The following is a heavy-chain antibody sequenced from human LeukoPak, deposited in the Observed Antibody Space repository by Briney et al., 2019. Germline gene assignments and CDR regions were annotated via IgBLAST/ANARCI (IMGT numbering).Heavy chain of an antibody. J-gene: IGHJ4*02. V-gene: IGHV1-18*01. CDR1: GYSFTNFG. CDR3: ARPRGRDYSLDY. D-gene: IGHD4-11*01. Sequence: GASVKVSCKASGYSFTNFGISWVRQAPGQGLEWMGWISNYNGDTRYAQKVQDRVTVTADTSTSTAYMELRSLRSDDTAVYYCARPRGRDYSLDYWGQGTLVTVSS. CDR2: ISNYNGDT.